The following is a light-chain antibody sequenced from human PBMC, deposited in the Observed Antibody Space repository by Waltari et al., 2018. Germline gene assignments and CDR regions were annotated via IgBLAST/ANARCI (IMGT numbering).Light chain of an antibody. CDR2: AAS. CDR3: QHYVRLPAT. J-gene: IGKJ1*01. Sequence: VLTPSLGTVCYPPGERSPLSCRASQSVSRTLAWYQQKPGRAPSLLIYAASTGATGIPDRFSGSGSGTDFSLTISRLEPEDFAVYYCQHYVRLPATFGQGTKVEIK. V-gene: IGKV3-20*01. CDR1: QSVSRT.